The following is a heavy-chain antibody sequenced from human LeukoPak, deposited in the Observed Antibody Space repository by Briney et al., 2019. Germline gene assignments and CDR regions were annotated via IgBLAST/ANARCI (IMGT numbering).Heavy chain of an antibody. CDR3: ARSLPMGARLDPLVEFDY. D-gene: IGHD1-26*01. CDR1: GGSISSSSYY. V-gene: IGHV4-39*07. J-gene: IGHJ4*02. Sequence: PSETLSLTCTVSGGSISSSSYYWGWIRQPPGKGLEWIGSIYYSGSTYYNPSLKSRVTISVDTSKNQFSLKLSSVTAADTAVYYCARSLPMGARLDPLVEFDYWGQGTLVTVSS. CDR2: IYYSGST.